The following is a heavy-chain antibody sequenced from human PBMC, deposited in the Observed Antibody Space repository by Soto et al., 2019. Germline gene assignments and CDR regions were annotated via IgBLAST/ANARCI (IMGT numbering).Heavy chain of an antibody. V-gene: IGHV1-2*02. D-gene: IGHD5-12*01. CDR2: INPNSGAS. Sequence: VTWKASRYAFIYYYVHSLQHSPEQGLEWVGWINPNSGASSYAQKFQGRVTITRDRSSSTVYMELTGLRSDDTAVYYCARLRDVVATQASWGKGTLVTVSS. CDR1: RYAFIYYY. J-gene: IGHJ1*01. CDR3: ARLRDVVATQAS.